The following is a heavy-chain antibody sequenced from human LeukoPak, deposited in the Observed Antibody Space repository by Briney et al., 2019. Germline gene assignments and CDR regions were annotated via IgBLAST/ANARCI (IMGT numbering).Heavy chain of an antibody. CDR1: GFTFSSYT. Sequence: GGSLRLSCTGSGFTFSSYTLNWVRQAPGKELEWVSSISSGGTFVFYADSVTGRFTISRDNAGKFLYLQMDSLRAEDTAIYYCATLGCAGENCPRAGRALGGYWGPGTLVTVSS. V-gene: IGHV3-21*01. CDR3: ATLGCAGENCPRAGRALGGY. CDR2: ISSGGTFV. D-gene: IGHD2-21*01. J-gene: IGHJ4*02.